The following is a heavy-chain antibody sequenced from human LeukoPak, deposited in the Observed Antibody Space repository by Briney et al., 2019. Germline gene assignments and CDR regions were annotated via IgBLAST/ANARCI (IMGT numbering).Heavy chain of an antibody. CDR1: GFTFSSYW. J-gene: IGHJ4*02. CDR2: IKQDGSEK. D-gene: IGHD4-17*01. Sequence: GGSLRLSCAASGFTFSSYWMSWVRQAPGKGLGWVANIKQDGSEKYYVDSVKGRFTISRDNAKNSLYLQMNSLGAEDTAVYYCARGNDYGSDFDYWGQGTLVTVSS. CDR3: ARGNDYGSDFDY. V-gene: IGHV3-7*01.